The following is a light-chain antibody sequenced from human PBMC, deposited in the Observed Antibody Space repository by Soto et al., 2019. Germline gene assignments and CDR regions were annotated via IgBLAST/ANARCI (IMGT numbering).Light chain of an antibody. CDR1: QSVNNF. CDR3: QQRYRWPET. V-gene: IGKV3-11*01. CDR2: NAS. J-gene: IGKJ1*01. Sequence: EIVLTQSPGTLSLSPGERATLSCRASQSVNNFLAWYQQKPGQSPSLLIYNASHRATGIPARFSGSGSGTDCTLTISSLEPEDFAVYYCQQRYRWPETFGQGTKVEIK.